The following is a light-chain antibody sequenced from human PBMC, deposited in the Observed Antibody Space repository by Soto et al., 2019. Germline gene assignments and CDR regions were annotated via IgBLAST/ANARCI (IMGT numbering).Light chain of an antibody. CDR1: SSDVGGYKY. V-gene: IGLV2-14*01. CDR2: EVS. J-gene: IGLJ1*01. CDR3: SSYTSSNTLV. Sequence: QSALTQPVSVSGSPGQSITISCTGTSSDVGGYKYVSWYQQHPGKVPKLMIYEVSNRPSGVSNRFSGSKSANTASLTISGLQAEDEADYYCSSYTSSNTLVFGTGTKVTVL.